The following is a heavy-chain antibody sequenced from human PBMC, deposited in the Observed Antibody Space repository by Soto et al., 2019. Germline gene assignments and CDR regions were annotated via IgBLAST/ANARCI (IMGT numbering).Heavy chain of an antibody. D-gene: IGHD3-10*01. CDR2: IYYSGST. J-gene: IGHJ4*02. V-gene: IGHV4-31*03. Sequence: SETLSLTCTVSGGSISSGGYYWSWIRQHPGKGLEWIGYIYYSGSTYYNPSLKSRVTISVDTSKNQFSLKLSSVTAADTAVYYCARDYQLLFDYWGQGTLVTVSS. CDR1: GGSISSGGYY. CDR3: ARDYQLLFDY.